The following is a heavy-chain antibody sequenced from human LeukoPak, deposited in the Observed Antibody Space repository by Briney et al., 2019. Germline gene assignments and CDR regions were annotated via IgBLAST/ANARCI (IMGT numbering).Heavy chain of an antibody. Sequence: GGSLRLSCAASGFTFSSYGMHWVRQAPGKGLEWVAVIWYDGSNKYYADSVKGRFTISRDNSKNTLYLQMNSLRAEDTAVYYCARAGPGTIFGVALDYYYGMDVWGQGPTVTVSS. V-gene: IGHV3-33*01. CDR1: GFTFSSYG. J-gene: IGHJ6*02. CDR2: IWYDGSNK. CDR3: ARAGPGTIFGVALDYYYGMDV. D-gene: IGHD3-3*01.